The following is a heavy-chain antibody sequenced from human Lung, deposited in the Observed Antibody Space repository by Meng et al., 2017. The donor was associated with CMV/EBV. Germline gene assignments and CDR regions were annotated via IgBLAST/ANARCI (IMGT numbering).Heavy chain of an antibody. Sequence: SVKVSXKASGYTFIGYHIHWVRQAPGQGLEWMGWINPNPNFDDTAYAQKFQGRVTITRDMSISTAYMELTRLRPDDTAVYYCARVQFLEKPNDAFNIWVQGXMVTVSS. CDR1: GYTFIGYH. CDR2: INPNPNFDDT. J-gene: IGHJ3*02. V-gene: IGHV1-2*02. CDR3: ARVQFLEKPNDAFNI. D-gene: IGHD2-21*01.